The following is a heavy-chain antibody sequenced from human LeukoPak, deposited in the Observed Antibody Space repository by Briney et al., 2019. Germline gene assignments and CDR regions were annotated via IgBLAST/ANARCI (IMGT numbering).Heavy chain of an antibody. CDR1: GFTFSNYG. V-gene: IGHV3-30*18. D-gene: IGHD3-22*01. Sequence: LGGSLRLSCAASGFTFSNYGIHWVRQAPGKGLEWVAVISYDGSNKYYADSVKGRFTISRDNSKNTLYLQMNSLRAEDTAVYYCAKDRSDYYDTSGYSYYFDYWGQGTLVTVSS. CDR2: ISYDGSNK. CDR3: AKDRSDYYDTSGYSYYFDY. J-gene: IGHJ4*02.